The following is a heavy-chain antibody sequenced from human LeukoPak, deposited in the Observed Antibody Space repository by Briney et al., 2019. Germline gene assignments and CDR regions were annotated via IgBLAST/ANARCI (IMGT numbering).Heavy chain of an antibody. CDR1: GFTFSSYA. D-gene: IGHD3-16*01. CDR3: ARVPRRAGGRWYFDY. Sequence: GGSLRLSCAASGFTFSSYAMSWVRQAPGKGLNWVSAITSSGGYTYYADSVKGRFTISRDNSKNTLYLQMNSLRAEDTAVYYCARVPRRAGGRWYFDYWGQGTLVTVSS. J-gene: IGHJ4*02. CDR2: ITSSGGYT. V-gene: IGHV3-23*01.